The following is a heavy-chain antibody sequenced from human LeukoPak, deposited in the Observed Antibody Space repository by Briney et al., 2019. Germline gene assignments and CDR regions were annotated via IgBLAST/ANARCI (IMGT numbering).Heavy chain of an antibody. CDR3: AREGGDYYDSRSYYRGLLDY. D-gene: IGHD3-22*01. V-gene: IGHV1-46*01. CDR1: GYTFTSYY. CDR2: INPSGGST. J-gene: IGHJ4*02. Sequence: ASVKVSCKASGYTFTSYYMHWVRQAPGQGLEWMGIINPSGGSTSYAQKFQGRVTITADESTSTAYMELSSLRSEDTGVYYCAREGGDYYDSRSYYRGLLDYWGQGTLVTVSS.